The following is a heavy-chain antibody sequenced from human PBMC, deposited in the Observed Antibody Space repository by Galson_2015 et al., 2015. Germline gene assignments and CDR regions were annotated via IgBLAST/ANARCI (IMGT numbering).Heavy chain of an antibody. D-gene: IGHD1-26*01. Sequence: SVKVSCKASGGTFSSYTISWVRQAPGQGLEWMGGIIPVSGTANHAQKFQGRVTFIADESSTTAYIELSSLTSEDTAVYYCARRGSVGVTTRWFDPWGQGTLVSVSS. V-gene: IGHV1-69*13. CDR3: ARRGSVGVTTRWFDP. CDR1: GGTFSSYT. J-gene: IGHJ5*02. CDR2: IIPVSGTA.